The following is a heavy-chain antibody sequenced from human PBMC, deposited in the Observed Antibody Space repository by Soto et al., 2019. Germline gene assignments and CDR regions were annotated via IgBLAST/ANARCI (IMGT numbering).Heavy chain of an antibody. CDR1: GYTFSSYG. V-gene: IGHV1-18*01. D-gene: IGHD6-13*01. CDR2: ISTYNGNT. J-gene: IGHJ4*02. CDR3: ARSLGSSSWYDY. Sequence: ASVKVSCKASGYTFSSYGISWVRQAPGQGLQWVGWISTYNGNTNYAQKLQGRVTMTRDTSTTTAYMELRSLRSDDTAVYYCARSLGSSSWYDYWGQGTLVTVSS.